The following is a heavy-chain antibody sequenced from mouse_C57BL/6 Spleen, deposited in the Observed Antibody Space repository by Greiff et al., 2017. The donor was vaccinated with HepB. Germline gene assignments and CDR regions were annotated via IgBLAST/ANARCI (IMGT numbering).Heavy chain of an antibody. CDR3: ARRRIYYDYDGWYFDV. CDR1: GFSLSTSGMG. J-gene: IGHJ1*03. V-gene: IGHV8-12*01. CDR2: IYWDDDK. Sequence: QVQLKESGPGILQSSQTLSLTCSFSGFSLSTSGMGVSWIRQPSGKGLEWLAHIYWDDDKRYNPSLKSRLTISKDTSRNQVFLKITSVDTADTATYYCARRRIYYDYDGWYFDVWGTGTTVTVSS. D-gene: IGHD2-4*01.